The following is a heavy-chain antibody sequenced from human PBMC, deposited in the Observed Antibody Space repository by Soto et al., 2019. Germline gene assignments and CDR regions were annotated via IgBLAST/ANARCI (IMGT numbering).Heavy chain of an antibody. CDR3: AKSVLGLHWGELSAFDI. Sequence: EVQLVESGGGLVQPGRSLRLSCAASGFTFDDYAMHWVRQAPGKGLEWVSGISWNSGSIGYADSVKGRFTISRDNAKNSLYLQMNSLRAEDTALYYCAKSVLGLHWGELSAFDIWGQGTMVTVSS. J-gene: IGHJ3*02. CDR1: GFTFDDYA. CDR2: ISWNSGSI. D-gene: IGHD3-16*02. V-gene: IGHV3-9*01.